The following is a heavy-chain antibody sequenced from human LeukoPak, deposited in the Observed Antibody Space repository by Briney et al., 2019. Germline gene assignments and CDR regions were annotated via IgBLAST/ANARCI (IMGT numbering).Heavy chain of an antibody. J-gene: IGHJ4*02. Sequence: SETLSLTCTVSGGSISSSTHYWGWIRQPPGKGLEWMGSIYYTGSTYYNPSLRSRVTISVDTSKNQFSLKLSSVTAADTAVYYCARRGSSGYYSPFDSWGQGTLVTVSS. V-gene: IGHV4-39*01. CDR3: ARRGSSGYYSPFDS. CDR1: GGSISSSTHY. D-gene: IGHD3-3*01. CDR2: IYYTGST.